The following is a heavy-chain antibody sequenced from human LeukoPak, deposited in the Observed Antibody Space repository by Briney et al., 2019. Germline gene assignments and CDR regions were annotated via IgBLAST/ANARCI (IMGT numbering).Heavy chain of an antibody. D-gene: IGHD3-10*01. Sequence: SVKVSCKASGYTFTGYYMHWVRQAPGQGLEWMGGIIPIFGTANYAQKFQGRVTITADESTSTAYMELSSLRSEDTAVYYCARDLLGYYYGSGSYHRDYWGQGTLVTVSS. J-gene: IGHJ4*02. CDR3: ARDLLGYYYGSGSYHRDY. V-gene: IGHV1-69*13. CDR1: GYTFTGYY. CDR2: IIPIFGTA.